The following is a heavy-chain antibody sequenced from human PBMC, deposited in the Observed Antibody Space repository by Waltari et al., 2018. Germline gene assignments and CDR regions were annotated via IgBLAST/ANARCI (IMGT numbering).Heavy chain of an antibody. CDR3: ARVNYDFWSGFQSINWFDP. CDR1: GGTFSSYA. CDR2: IIPIFGTA. V-gene: IGHV1-69*08. J-gene: IGHJ5*02. D-gene: IGHD3-3*01. Sequence: QVQLVQSGAEVKKPGSSVKVSCKASGGTFSSYAISWVRQAPGHGLEWMGRIIPIFGTANYAQKFQGRVTITADKSTSTAYMELSSLRSEDTAVYYCARVNYDFWSGFQSINWFDPWGQGTLVTVSS.